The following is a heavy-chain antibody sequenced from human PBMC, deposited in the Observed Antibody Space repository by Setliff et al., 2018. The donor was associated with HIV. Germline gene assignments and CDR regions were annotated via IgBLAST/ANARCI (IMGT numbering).Heavy chain of an antibody. V-gene: IGHV1-3*01. CDR2: INAGNGNT. D-gene: IGHD3-16*02. J-gene: IGHJ4*02. Sequence: GASVKVSCKASGYTFTSYAMHWVRQAPGQRLEWMGWINAGNGNTKYSQKFQGRVTITRDTSASTAYMELSSLRADDTAVYYCVRAHYDYVWGSYRHIDYWGQGTLVTVSS. CDR1: GYTFTSYA. CDR3: VRAHYDYVWGSYRHIDY.